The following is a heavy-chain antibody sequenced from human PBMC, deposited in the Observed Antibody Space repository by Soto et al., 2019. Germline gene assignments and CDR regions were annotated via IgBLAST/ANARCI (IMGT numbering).Heavy chain of an antibody. J-gene: IGHJ6*02. CDR1: GGTFSSYA. V-gene: IGHV1-69*01. CDR2: IIPISGTA. D-gene: IGHD2-2*01. CDR3: ARSQGSSTSLEIYYYYYHGMDV. Sequence: QVQLVQSGAEVKKPGSSVKVSCKASGGTFSSYAISWVRQAPGQGLAWMGGIIPISGTANYAQKFQGRVTITVDESTSTAYMELSSLRSEDTAVYYCARSQGSSTSLEIYYYYYHGMDVWRQGTTVTVSS.